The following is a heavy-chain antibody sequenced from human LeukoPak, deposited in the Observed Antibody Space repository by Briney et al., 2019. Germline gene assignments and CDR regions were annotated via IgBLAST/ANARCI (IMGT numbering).Heavy chain of an antibody. V-gene: IGHV1-24*01. Sequence: ASVKVSCKVSGYSLTALSMHWVRQAPGKGLEWMGGFDPEAGKTMYAEKLDGRLTVTDDTSTDTAYMQLSSLRLEDTAVYYCATDMVGYCGGVTCYSEAYWGRGTLVTVSS. D-gene: IGHD2-21*01. CDR3: ATDMVGYCGGVTCYSEAY. J-gene: IGHJ4*02. CDR1: GYSLTALS. CDR2: FDPEAGKT.